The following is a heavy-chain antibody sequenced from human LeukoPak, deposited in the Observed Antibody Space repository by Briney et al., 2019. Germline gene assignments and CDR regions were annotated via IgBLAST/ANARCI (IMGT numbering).Heavy chain of an antibody. D-gene: IGHD2-21*02. Sequence: PGGSLRLSCAASGFTFSSYWMSWVRQAPGKGLEWVATIKQDGSQKEYVDSVKGRFTISRDNAKNSLYLQMNSLRAEDTAVYYCARGFVLGAAKNYFDYWGQGALVSVSS. CDR2: IKQDGSQK. CDR3: ARGFVLGAAKNYFDY. J-gene: IGHJ4*02. V-gene: IGHV3-7*05. CDR1: GFTFSSYW.